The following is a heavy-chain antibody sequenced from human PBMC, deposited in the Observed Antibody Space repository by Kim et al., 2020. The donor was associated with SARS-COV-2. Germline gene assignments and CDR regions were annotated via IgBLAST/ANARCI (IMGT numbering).Heavy chain of an antibody. V-gene: IGHV3-53*01. J-gene: IGHJ4*02. Sequence: VRGRFTISRDKSKNTLYLQMNSLRAEDTAVYYCARGLQGVVVVPAAPLGYWGQGTLVTVSS. D-gene: IGHD2-2*01. CDR3: ARGLQGVVVVPAAPLGY.